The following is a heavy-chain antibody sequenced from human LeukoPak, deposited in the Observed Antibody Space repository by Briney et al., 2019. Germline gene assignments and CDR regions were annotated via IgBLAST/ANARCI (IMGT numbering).Heavy chain of an antibody. J-gene: IGHJ5*02. CDR1: GVSFSGYY. V-gene: IGHV4-34*01. CDR2: INHSGST. D-gene: IGHD6-6*01. CDR3: ARGRLSIAARPSNWFDP. Sequence: SETLSLTCAVYGVSFSGYYWSWIRQPPGKGLEWIGEINHSGSTNYNPSLKSRVTISVDTSKNQFSLKLSSVTAADTAVYYCARGRLSIAARPSNWFDPWGQGTLVTVSS.